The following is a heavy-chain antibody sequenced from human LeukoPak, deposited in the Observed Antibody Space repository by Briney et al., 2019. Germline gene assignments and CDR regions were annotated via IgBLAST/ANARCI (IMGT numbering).Heavy chain of an antibody. D-gene: IGHD4-17*01. Sequence: TGGSLRLSCAASGFTFSSYGMHWVRQAPGKGLEWVAFIRYDGSNKYYADSVKGRFTISRDNSKNTLYLQMNSLRAEDTAVYYCARADGDPYYFDYWGQGTLVTVSS. CDR2: IRYDGSNK. CDR1: GFTFSSYG. J-gene: IGHJ4*02. CDR3: ARADGDPYYFDY. V-gene: IGHV3-30*02.